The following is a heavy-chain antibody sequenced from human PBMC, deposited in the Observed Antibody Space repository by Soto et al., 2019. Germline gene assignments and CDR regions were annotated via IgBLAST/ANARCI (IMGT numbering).Heavy chain of an antibody. CDR1: GGSISSGGYY. J-gene: IGHJ6*02. V-gene: IGHV4-31*03. Sequence: QVQLQESGPGLVKPSQTLSLTCTVSGGSISSGGYYWGWIRQHPGKGLEWIGHRYCSGSTYYNPSTKSRVSILVSASKNHSSVKLPSVTAADPAAYYCARDGGSSCDGIDDWGQGTTVTVSS. CDR2: RYCSGST. CDR3: ARDGGSSCDGIDD. D-gene: IGHD3-16*01.